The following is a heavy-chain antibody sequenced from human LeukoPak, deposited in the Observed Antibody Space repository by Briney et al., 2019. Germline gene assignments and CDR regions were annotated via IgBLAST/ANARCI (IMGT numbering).Heavy chain of an antibody. CDR3: AKDLRVVGESSAGPLDH. D-gene: IGHD2-15*01. Sequence: AGGSLRLSCAASGFIFSTYAISWVRQAPGRGLECVASISGSGYTIYYADSVKGRFTISRDNSKNTLYLQVNSLRAEDTAIYYCAKDLRVVGESSAGPLDHWGQGTLVTVSS. V-gene: IGHV3-23*01. J-gene: IGHJ4*02. CDR1: GFIFSTYA. CDR2: ISGSGYTI.